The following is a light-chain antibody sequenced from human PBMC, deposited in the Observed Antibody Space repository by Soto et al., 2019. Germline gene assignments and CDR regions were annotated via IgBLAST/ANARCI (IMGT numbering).Light chain of an antibody. CDR2: KAS. V-gene: IGKV1-5*03. CDR1: HSISSW. Sequence: DSQMTQYPSTLSASVGDRVTITCRASHSISSWLAWYQQKPRKAPKLLISKASTLQSGVPPRFSGSGYGTEFTLTISSLQPDDFATYYCQQYERYPMTFGGGTKV. J-gene: IGKJ4*01. CDR3: QQYERYPMT.